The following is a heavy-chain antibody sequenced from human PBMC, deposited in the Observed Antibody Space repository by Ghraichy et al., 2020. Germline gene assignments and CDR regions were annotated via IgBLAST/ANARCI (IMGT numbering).Heavy chain of an antibody. CDR2: INYSGRT. CDR3: ARISTMTTGNYFDY. CDR1: GGSISSNNYY. J-gene: IGHJ4*02. D-gene: IGHD4-17*01. Sequence: SETLSLTCTVSGGSISSNNYYWGWIRQPPGKGLEWIGSINYSGRTYYTPSLKSRVTISVDTSKNQFSLKLSSVTAADAAVYYCARISTMTTGNYFDYWGQGTLVTVSS. V-gene: IGHV4-39*01.